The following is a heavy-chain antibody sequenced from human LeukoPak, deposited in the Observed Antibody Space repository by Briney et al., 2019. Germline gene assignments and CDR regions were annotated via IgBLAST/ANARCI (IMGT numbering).Heavy chain of an antibody. Sequence: AASVKVSCKASGYTFTSYGISLVRQAPGQGLEWMGWISAYNGNTNYAQKLQGRVTMTTDTSTSTAYMELRSLRSDDTAVYYCTRVGFLEWLLDYWGQGTLVTVSS. CDR1: GYTFTSYG. D-gene: IGHD3-3*01. CDR2: ISAYNGNT. CDR3: TRVGFLEWLLDY. V-gene: IGHV1-18*01. J-gene: IGHJ4*02.